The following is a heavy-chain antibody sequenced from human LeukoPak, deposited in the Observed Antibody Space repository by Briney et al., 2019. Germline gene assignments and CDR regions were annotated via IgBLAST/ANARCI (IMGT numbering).Heavy chain of an antibody. J-gene: IGHJ4*02. CDR2: ISHDGSDK. V-gene: IGHV3-30*18. Sequence: GGSLRLSCEASGFTFSTYAMHWVRQAPGKGLEWVALISHDGSDKNYADSVKGRFTISRDNSYSTLYLQMDSLRGDDAAVYYCAKAVGSISWSFDYWGQGTLVTVSS. CDR1: GFTFSTYA. D-gene: IGHD6-13*01. CDR3: AKAVGSISWSFDY.